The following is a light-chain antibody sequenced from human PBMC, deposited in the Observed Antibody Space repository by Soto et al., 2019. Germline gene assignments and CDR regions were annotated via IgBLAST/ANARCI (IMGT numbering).Light chain of an antibody. J-gene: IGLJ2*01. CDR1: SSDVGGYNF. V-gene: IGLV2-14*01. Sequence: QSVLTQPASVSGSPGQSITISCTGTSSDVGGYNFVSWYQQYPGKAPKLMIYDVTTRSSGVSNRFSGSKSGNTASLTISGLRAEDEADYYCGSYTSTSTLYLLFGGGTKLTVL. CDR2: DVT. CDR3: GSYTSTSTLYLL.